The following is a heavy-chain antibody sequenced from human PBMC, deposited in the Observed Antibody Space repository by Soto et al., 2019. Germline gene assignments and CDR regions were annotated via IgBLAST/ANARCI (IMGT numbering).Heavy chain of an antibody. CDR3: ATGHTNDAFDS. D-gene: IGHD2-8*01. J-gene: IGHJ3*02. CDR1: GFTFSSYW. CDR2: IKQDGSEK. Sequence: GGSLRLSCAASGFTFSSYWVSWVRQAPGKGLEWVANIKQDGSEKYYVDSVKGRFTISRDNAKNSLYLQMNSLRAEDTAVYYCATGHTNDAFDSWGQGTMVTVSS. V-gene: IGHV3-7*01.